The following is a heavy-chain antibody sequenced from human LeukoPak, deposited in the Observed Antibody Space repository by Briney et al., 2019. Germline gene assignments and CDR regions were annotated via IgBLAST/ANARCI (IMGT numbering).Heavy chain of an antibody. CDR2: MNPNSGNT. D-gene: IGHD3-10*01. V-gene: IGHV1-8*02. Sequence: ASVKVSCKASGYTFTSYDINWVRQATGQGLEWMGWMNPNSGNTGYAQKFQGRVTMTRNTSISTAYMELSSLRSEDTAVYYCARSRRITMVRRNPNQFDPWGQGTLVTVSS. J-gene: IGHJ5*02. CDR1: GYTFTSYD. CDR3: ARSRRITMVRRNPNQFDP.